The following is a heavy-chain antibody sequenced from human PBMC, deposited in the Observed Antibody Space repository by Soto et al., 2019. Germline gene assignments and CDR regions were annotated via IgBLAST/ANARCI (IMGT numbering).Heavy chain of an antibody. D-gene: IGHD6-13*01. CDR2: VTQSGTI. J-gene: IGHJ5*02. V-gene: IGHV4-34*01. CDR3: ARSYSSPFDP. CDR1: GGSFSANY. Sequence: SETLSLTCAVYGGSFSANYWNWIRQPPGKGLEWIGEVTQSGTINYNPSLKSRVTMSVDTSKNQFSLKLISVTAADTAVYYCARSYSSPFDPWGQGTLVTVSS.